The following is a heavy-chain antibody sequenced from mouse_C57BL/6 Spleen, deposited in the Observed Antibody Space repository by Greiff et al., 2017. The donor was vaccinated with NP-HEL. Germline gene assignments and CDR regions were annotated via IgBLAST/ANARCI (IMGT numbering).Heavy chain of an antibody. CDR2: ISSGSSTI. Sequence: VQLKESGGGLVKPGGSLKLSCAASGFTFSDYGMHWVRQAPEKGLEWVAYISSGSSTIYYADTVKGRFTISRDNAKNTLFLQMTSLRSEDTAMYYCARVLITTVGDYWGQGTSVTVSS. J-gene: IGHJ4*01. CDR3: ARVLITTVGDY. D-gene: IGHD1-1*01. CDR1: GFTFSDYG. V-gene: IGHV5-17*01.